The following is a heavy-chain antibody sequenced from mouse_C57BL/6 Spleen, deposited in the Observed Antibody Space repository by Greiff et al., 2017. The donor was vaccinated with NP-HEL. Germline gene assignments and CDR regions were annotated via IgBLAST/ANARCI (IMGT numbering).Heavy chain of an antibody. CDR2: ISYDGSN. CDR1: GYSITSGYY. CDR3: AREEDEVDY. J-gene: IGHJ2*01. Sequence: VQLQQSGPGLVKPSQSLSLTCSVTGYSITSGYYWNWIRQFPGNKLEWMGYISYDGSNNYNPSLKNRISITRDTSKNQFFLKLNSVTTEDTATYYCAREEDEVDYWGQGTTLTVSS. V-gene: IGHV3-6*01.